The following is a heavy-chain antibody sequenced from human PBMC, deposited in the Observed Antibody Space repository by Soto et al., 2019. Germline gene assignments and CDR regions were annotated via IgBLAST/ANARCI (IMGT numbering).Heavy chain of an antibody. V-gene: IGHV4-4*07. CDR1: GGTISGYY. J-gene: IGHJ5*02. CDR3: ARGQRFSDWFDP. CDR2: IYSSGNT. D-gene: IGHD3-3*01. Sequence: SETLSLTCSVPGGTISGYYWTWIRQPAGKGLEWIGRIYSSGNTKYNPSLQSRVTMSLDTSNNQFSLRLTSVTAADTAVYYCARGQRFSDWFDPWGQGTLVTVSS.